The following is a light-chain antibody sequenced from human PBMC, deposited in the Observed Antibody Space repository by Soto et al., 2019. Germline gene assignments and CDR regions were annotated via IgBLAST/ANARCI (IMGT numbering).Light chain of an antibody. V-gene: IGLV2-8*01. Sequence: QSALTQPPSASGSPGQSVNIPCTGTSSDVGGYNSVSWYQQHPGKVPKLMIYEVSKRPSGVPDRFSGSKSGNTASLTVSGLQAEDEADYYCSSYAGSNNLVFGGGTKLTVL. CDR3: SSYAGSNNLV. CDR2: EVS. CDR1: SSDVGGYNS. J-gene: IGLJ2*01.